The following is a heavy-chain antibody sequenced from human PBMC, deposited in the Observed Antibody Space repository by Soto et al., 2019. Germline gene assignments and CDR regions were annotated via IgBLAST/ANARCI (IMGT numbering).Heavy chain of an antibody. J-gene: IGHJ4*02. CDR1: GFTFSDYY. CDR3: AKNQERELPRVIDF. Sequence: GGSLRLSCAASGFTFSDYYMGWIRQAPGKGLEWVSYISSSGSTIYYADSVKGRFTISRDNAKNSLYLQMNSLRAEDTAVYYCAKNQERELPRVIDFWGQGTLVTVSS. CDR2: ISSSGSTI. D-gene: IGHD1-7*01. V-gene: IGHV3-11*01.